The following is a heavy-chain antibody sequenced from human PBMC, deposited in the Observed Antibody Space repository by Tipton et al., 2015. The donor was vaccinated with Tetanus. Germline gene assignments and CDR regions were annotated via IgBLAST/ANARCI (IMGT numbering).Heavy chain of an antibody. CDR2: IYYSGST. V-gene: IGHV4-30-2*03. CDR3: ARHPPPYYYGSGSYLDY. Sequence: TLSLTCAVSGGSISSGDYSWSWTRQPPGKALEWIGSIYYSGSTFYHPSLQSRVTISVDTSKNQFSLRLSSVTAADTAVYFCARHPPPYYYGSGSYLDYWGQGTPVTVSS. J-gene: IGHJ4*02. CDR1: GGSISSGDYS. D-gene: IGHD3-10*01.